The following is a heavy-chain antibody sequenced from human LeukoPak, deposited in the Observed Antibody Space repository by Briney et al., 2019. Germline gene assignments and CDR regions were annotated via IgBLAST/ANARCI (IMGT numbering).Heavy chain of an antibody. J-gene: IGHJ6*03. V-gene: IGHV4-59*01. CDR1: GGSISSYY. CDR2: IYYSGST. D-gene: IGHD6-13*01. Sequence: PSETLSLTCTVSGGSISSYYWSWIRQPPGKGLEWIGYIYYSGSTNYNPSLKSRVTISVDTSKNQFSLKLSSVTAADTAVYYCARDRSDFIAAAGTPNHYYYYYYMDVWGKGTTVTISS. CDR3: ARDRSDFIAAAGTPNHYYYYYYMDV.